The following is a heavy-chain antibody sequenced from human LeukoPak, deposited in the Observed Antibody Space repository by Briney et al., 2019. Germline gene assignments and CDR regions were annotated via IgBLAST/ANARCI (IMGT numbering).Heavy chain of an antibody. D-gene: IGHD2-15*01. Sequence: VASVKVSCKTSGYTFSAYYMYWVRQAPGQGLEWMGWINPNSGGTNYAQKFQGRVSMTRDTSISTAYMELSRLRSDDTALYYCAREGFCRGGNCPVAYWGQGTLVTVSS. CDR2: INPNSGGT. V-gene: IGHV1-2*02. CDR3: AREGFCRGGNCPVAY. J-gene: IGHJ4*02. CDR1: GYTFSAYY.